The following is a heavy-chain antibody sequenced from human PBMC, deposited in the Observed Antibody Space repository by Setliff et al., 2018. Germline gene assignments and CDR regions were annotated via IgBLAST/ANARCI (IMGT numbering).Heavy chain of an antibody. CDR2: VHYTGST. V-gene: IGHV4-39*02. D-gene: IGHD3-22*01. CDR3: ARPNYYDNTGFYDRRNDAFDI. CDR1: GSSINNTTYY. J-gene: IGHJ3*02. Sequence: SETLSLTCTVSGSSINNTTYYWAWIRQPPGKGLEWVGSVHYTGSTDYNPSLRSRVAISVDTSRNHLSLKLSSVTAADTAVYSCARPNYYDNTGFYDRRNDAFDIWDQGTLVTVSS.